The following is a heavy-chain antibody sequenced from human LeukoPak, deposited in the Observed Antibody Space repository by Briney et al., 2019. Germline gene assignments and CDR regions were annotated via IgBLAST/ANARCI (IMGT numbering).Heavy chain of an antibody. V-gene: IGHV3-15*01. CDR1: GFTFNNAW. CDR3: ATEADTAMALPKN. CDR2: IKSKTDGGTA. Sequence: GGSLRLSCAASGFTFNNAWMSWVRLAPGKGLEWVGRIKSKTDGGTADYAAPVKGRFTISRDDSKNMVFLQMNSLKLADTALYFCATEADTAMALPKNWGQGTLVTVSS. J-gene: IGHJ4*02. D-gene: IGHD5-18*01.